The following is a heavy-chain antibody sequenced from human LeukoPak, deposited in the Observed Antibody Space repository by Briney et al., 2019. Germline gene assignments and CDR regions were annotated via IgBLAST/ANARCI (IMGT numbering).Heavy chain of an antibody. CDR3: AKTASTCRS. V-gene: IGHV4-4*09. CDR1: GDSIRSSY. Sequence: SETLSLTCSVSGDSIRSSYWSWIRQAPGMGLECIGYIYISGDKIYNPSLKGRATLSLDTSNNQISLRLTSVTAADTAVYYCAKTASTCRSWGPGILVTVSS. J-gene: IGHJ5*02. CDR2: IYISGDK.